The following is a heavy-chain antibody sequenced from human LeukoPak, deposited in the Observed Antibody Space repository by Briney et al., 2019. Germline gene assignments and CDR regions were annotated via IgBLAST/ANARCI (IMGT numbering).Heavy chain of an antibody. CDR2: IIPIFGTA. J-gene: IGHJ3*02. CDR1: GGTFSSYA. D-gene: IGHD6-19*01. Sequence: SVKVSCKASGGTFSSYAISWVRQAPGQGLEWMGGIIPIFGTANYAQRFQGRVTITADESTSTAYMELSSLRSEDTAVYYCAREGREYAAWGYSSYKGAFDIWGQGTMVTVSS. V-gene: IGHV1-69*13. CDR3: AREGREYAAWGYSSYKGAFDI.